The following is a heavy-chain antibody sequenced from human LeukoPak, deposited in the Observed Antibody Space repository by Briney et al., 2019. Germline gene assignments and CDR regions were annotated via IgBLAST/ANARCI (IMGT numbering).Heavy chain of an antibody. V-gene: IGHV3-23*01. CDR1: GFTFNSYA. J-gene: IGHJ4*02. CDR3: AKDRGDRYCSSTSCSHFDY. Sequence: GGSLRLSCAASGFTFNSYAMNWVRQAPGKGLEWASSISGSGGRTYYADSVKGRFTISRDNSKNTLYLQMNSLRAEDTAVYYCAKDRGDRYCSSTSCSHFDYWGQGTLVTVSS. D-gene: IGHD2-2*01. CDR2: ISGSGGRT.